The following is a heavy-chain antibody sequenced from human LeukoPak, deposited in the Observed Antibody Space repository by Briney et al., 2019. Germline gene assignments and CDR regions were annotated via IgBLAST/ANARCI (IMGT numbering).Heavy chain of an antibody. CDR1: GGTFSSYT. V-gene: IGHV1-69*04. CDR3: ARETSSRSSSRYAWFDP. CDR2: IIPILGIA. J-gene: IGHJ5*02. D-gene: IGHD6-13*01. Sequence: GASVKVSCKASGGTFSSYTISWVRQAPGQGLEWMGRIIPILGIANYAQKFQGRVTITADKSTSTAYMELSSLRSEDTAVYYCARETSSRSSSRYAWFDPWGQGTLVTVSS.